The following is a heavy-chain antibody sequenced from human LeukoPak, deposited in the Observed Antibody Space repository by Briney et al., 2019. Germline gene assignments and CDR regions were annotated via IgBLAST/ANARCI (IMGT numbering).Heavy chain of an antibody. Sequence: ASVKVSCKASGYTFTSYDTNWVRQATGQGLEWMGWMNPDTGNTGYAQKFQGRVTMTRNTSISTAYMELSSLRSEDTAVYYCARGPQKAYDFLSGSYRYHFDSWGQGTLVTVSS. V-gene: IGHV1-8*01. D-gene: IGHD3-16*02. J-gene: IGHJ4*02. CDR3: ARGPQKAYDFLSGSYRYHFDS. CDR2: MNPDTGNT. CDR1: GYTFTSYD.